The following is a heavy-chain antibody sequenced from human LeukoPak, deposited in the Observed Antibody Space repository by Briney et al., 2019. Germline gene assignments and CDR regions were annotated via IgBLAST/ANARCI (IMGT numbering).Heavy chain of an antibody. CDR2: INHSGST. CDR1: GGSFSGYY. J-gene: IGHJ4*02. D-gene: IGHD3-16*02. CDR3: ARGGGQNYVWGSYRSAFDY. V-gene: IGHV4-34*01. Sequence: SETLSLTCAVYGGSFSGYYWSWIRQPRGKGLEWIGEINHSGSTNYNPSLKSRVTISVDTSKNQFSLKLSSVTAADTAVYYCARGGGQNYVWGSYRSAFDYWGQGTLVTVSS.